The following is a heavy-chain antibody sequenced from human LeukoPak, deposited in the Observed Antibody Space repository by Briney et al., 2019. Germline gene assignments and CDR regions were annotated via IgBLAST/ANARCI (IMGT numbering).Heavy chain of an antibody. D-gene: IGHD3-10*01. Sequence: GGSLRLSCAASGFTFSSYAMSWVRQAPGKGLEWVSVIYNGGITYYADSVKGRFTISRDDSKNTLYLQMNSLRVDDTAVYYCARDRDYYGSGSPDYWGQGTLVTVSS. J-gene: IGHJ4*02. CDR1: GFTFSSYA. V-gene: IGHV3-66*01. CDR2: IYNGGIT. CDR3: ARDRDYYGSGSPDY.